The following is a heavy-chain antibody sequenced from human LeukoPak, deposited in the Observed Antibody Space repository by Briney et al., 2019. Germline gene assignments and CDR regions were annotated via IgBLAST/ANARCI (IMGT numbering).Heavy chain of an antibody. V-gene: IGHV4-61*02. CDR1: GGSISSGSYY. J-gene: IGHJ6*03. CDR3: ARDAAARRGTYYYYYMDV. Sequence: SETLSLTCTVSGGSISSGSYYWSWIRQPAGKGLEWIGRIYTSGSTNYNPSLKSRVTISVDTSKNQFSLKLSSVTAADTAVYYCARDAAARRGTYYYYYMDVWSKGTTVTVSS. CDR2: IYTSGST. D-gene: IGHD6-6*01.